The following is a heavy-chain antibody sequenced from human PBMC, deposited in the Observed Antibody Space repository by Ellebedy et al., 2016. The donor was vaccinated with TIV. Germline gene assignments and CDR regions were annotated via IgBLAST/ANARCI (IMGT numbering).Heavy chain of an antibody. CDR2: ISYDGINK. Sequence: GGSLRLSXAASGFTFSNYAMHWVRQAPGKGLEWVAVISYDGINKNYADSVKGRFTTSRDNSKNTLYLQMNSLRAEDTAVYYCARDNNGDYWGQGTQVTVSS. CDR1: GFTFSNYA. J-gene: IGHJ4*02. D-gene: IGHD1/OR15-1a*01. V-gene: IGHV3-30-3*01. CDR3: ARDNNGDY.